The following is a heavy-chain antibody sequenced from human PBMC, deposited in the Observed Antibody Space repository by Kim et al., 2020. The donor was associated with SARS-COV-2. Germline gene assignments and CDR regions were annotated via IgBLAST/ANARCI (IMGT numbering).Heavy chain of an antibody. CDR2: IYYSGST. CDR3: ARIPENFGSRRIDY. D-gene: IGHD3-3*01. CDR1: GGSISSSSYY. Sequence: SETLSLTCTVSGGSISSSSYYWGWIRQPPGKGLEWIGSIYYSGSTYYNPSLKSRVTISVDTSKNQFSLKLSSVTAADTAVYYCARIPENFGSRRIDYWGQGTLVTVSS. J-gene: IGHJ4*02. V-gene: IGHV4-39*01.